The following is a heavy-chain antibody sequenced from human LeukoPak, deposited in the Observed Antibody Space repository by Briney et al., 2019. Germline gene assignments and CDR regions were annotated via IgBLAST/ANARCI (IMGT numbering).Heavy chain of an antibody. D-gene: IGHD1-26*01. J-gene: IGHJ5*02. CDR3: ARASGVLPCLPGGRSFDT. CDR1: GGSIRSSDYY. V-gene: IGHV4-39*01. CDR2: IHYSGST. Sequence: SQTLSLTCTVSGGSIRSSDYYWAWIRQPPGRGLEWFGTIHYSGSTFYNPPLKSRLTVSADTSRNQFYRKLRSVTAADTAVYYCARASGVLPCLPGGRSFDTWGAGSLVTVSS.